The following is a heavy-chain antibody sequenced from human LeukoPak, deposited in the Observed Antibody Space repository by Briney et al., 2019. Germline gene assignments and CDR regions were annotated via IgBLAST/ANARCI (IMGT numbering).Heavy chain of an antibody. CDR3: ARRLRGEYCSGGSCYLDYFDY. CDR2: INHSGST. D-gene: IGHD2-15*01. Sequence: SETLSLTCAVYGGSFSGYYWSWIRQPPGKGLEWIGEINHSGSTNYNPSLKSRVTISVDTSKNQFSLKLSSVTAADTAVYYCARRLRGEYCSGGSCYLDYFDYWGQGTLVTVSS. J-gene: IGHJ4*02. V-gene: IGHV4-34*01. CDR1: GGSFSGYY.